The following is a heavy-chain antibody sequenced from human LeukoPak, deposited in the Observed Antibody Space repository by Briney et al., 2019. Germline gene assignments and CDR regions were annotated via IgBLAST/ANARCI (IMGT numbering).Heavy chain of an antibody. D-gene: IGHD6-13*01. CDR3: AREYRSSWYLNWFDP. Sequence: SETLSLTCTVSGYSITNNYYWDWIRQPPGKGLEWIASIYHSGRTYYNPALKSRVTISVDTSKNQFSLKVTSVTAADTAVYYCAREYRSSWYLNWFDPWGQGTLVTVSS. CDR2: IYHSGRT. CDR1: GYSITNNYY. V-gene: IGHV4-38-2*02. J-gene: IGHJ5*02.